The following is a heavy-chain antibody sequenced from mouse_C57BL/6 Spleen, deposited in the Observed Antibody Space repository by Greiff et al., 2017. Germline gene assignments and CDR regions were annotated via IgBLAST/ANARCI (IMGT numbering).Heavy chain of an antibody. D-gene: IGHD4-1*01. CDR2: IDPSDSYT. CDR3: ARWEDFDD. V-gene: IGHV1-59*01. J-gene: IGHJ2*01. CDR1: GYTFTSYW. Sequence: QVQLQQPGAELVRPGTSVKLSCKASGYTFTSYWMHWVKQRPGQGLEWIGVIDPSDSYTNYNQKFKGKATLTVDTSSSTAYMQLSSLTSEDSAVYYCARWEDFDDWGQGTTLTVSS.